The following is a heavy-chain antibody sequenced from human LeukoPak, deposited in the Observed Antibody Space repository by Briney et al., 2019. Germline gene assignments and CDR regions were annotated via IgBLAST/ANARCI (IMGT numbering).Heavy chain of an antibody. CDR1: GGSFSDYY. V-gene: IGHV4-34*01. D-gene: IGHD2-2*01. J-gene: IGHJ1*01. CDR2: INHSGST. Sequence: SETLSLTCAVYGGSFSDYYWGWIRQPPGKGLEWIGEINHSGSTNYNPSLKSRVIISVDTSKNQFSLILSSVTAADTAVYFCARESRYCSSTSCSGWYFQHWGQGTLVTVSS. CDR3: ARESRYCSSTSCSGWYFQH.